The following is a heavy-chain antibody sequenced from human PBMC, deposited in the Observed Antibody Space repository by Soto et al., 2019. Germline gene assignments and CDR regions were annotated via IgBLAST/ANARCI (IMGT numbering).Heavy chain of an antibody. Sequence: GASVKVSCKASGYTFTSYYMHWVRQAPGQGLEWMGIINPSGGSTSYAQKFQGRVTMTRDTSTSTVYMELSSLRSEDTAVYYCAKLVGIAVAGTKGGPFDYWGQGTLVTVSS. V-gene: IGHV1-46*01. CDR2: INPSGGST. CDR3: AKLVGIAVAGTKGGPFDY. J-gene: IGHJ4*02. CDR1: GYTFTSYY. D-gene: IGHD6-19*01.